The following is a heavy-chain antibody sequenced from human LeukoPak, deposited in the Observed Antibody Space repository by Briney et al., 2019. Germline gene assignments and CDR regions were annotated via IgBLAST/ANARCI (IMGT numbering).Heavy chain of an antibody. CDR3: ASGYSYGEIVGATRGGFDY. V-gene: IGHV4-31*03. J-gene: IGHJ4*02. CDR1: GGSISSGGYY. Sequence: SQTLSLTCTVSGGSISSGGYYWSWIRQHPGKGLEWIGYIYYSGSTYYNPSLKSRVTISVDTSKNQFSLKLSSVTAADTAVYYCASGYSYGEIVGATRGGFDYWGQGTLVTVSS. CDR2: IYYSGST. D-gene: IGHD1-26*01.